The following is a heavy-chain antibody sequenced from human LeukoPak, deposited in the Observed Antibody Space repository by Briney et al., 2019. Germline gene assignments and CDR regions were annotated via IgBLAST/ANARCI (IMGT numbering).Heavy chain of an antibody. D-gene: IGHD4-17*01. J-gene: IGHJ5*02. Sequence: GESLQISCQTSGYDFSTKWIGWVRPMPGKGLEWMGIIYPLESITKYSPAFQGHVTLTADTSINTAFLQWTSLKASDTAIYYCARLAPDYADYWFDPWGQGTLVTVSS. CDR2: IYPLESIT. V-gene: IGHV5-51*01. CDR3: ARLAPDYADYWFDP. CDR1: GYDFSTKW.